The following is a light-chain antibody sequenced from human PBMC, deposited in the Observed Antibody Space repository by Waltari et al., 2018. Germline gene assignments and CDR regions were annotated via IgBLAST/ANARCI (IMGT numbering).Light chain of an antibody. CDR3: QQYGSSIMYT. J-gene: IGKJ2*01. CDR2: GAS. V-gene: IGKV3-20*01. CDR1: QSITKRY. Sequence: VLTQSPGTLSLSPGDRATLSCRASQSITKRYFAWYQQKPGQAPRLLIYGASSRAAGIPDRFSGSRSGTEFTLTISRLEAEDSAVYYCQQYGSSIMYTFGQGTKLEIK.